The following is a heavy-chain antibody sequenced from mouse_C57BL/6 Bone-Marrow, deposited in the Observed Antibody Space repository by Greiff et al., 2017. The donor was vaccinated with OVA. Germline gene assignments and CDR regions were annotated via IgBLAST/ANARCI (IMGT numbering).Heavy chain of an antibody. V-gene: IGHV3-6*01. D-gene: IGHD3-1*01. CDR2: ISYDGSN. CDR3: ARAKASGIYYYAMDY. Sequence: EVKLQESGPGLVKPSQSLSLTCSVTGYSITSGYYWNWIRQFPGNKLEWMGYISYDGSNNYNPSLKNRISITRDTSKNQFFLKLNSVTTEDTATYYCARAKASGIYYYAMDYWGQGTSVTVSS. CDR1: GYSITSGYY. J-gene: IGHJ4*01.